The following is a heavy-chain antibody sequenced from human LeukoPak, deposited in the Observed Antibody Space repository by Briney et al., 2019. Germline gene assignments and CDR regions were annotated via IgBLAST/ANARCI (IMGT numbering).Heavy chain of an antibody. CDR2: IYHSGST. J-gene: IGHJ4*02. CDR3: ARRLAGTLSRYFDY. CDR1: GGSISSGTYY. Sequence: SETLSLTCTVSGGSISSGTYYWGWIRQPPGKGLEWLGSIYHSGSTNYNPSLKSRVTISVDTSKNQFSLKLSSVTAADTAVYYCARRLAGTLSRYFDYWGQGTLVTVSS. V-gene: IGHV4-39*01. D-gene: IGHD6-19*01.